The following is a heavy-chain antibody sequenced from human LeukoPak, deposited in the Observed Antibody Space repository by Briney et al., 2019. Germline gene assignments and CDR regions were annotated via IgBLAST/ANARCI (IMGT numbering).Heavy chain of an antibody. CDR2: IYYSGST. CDR1: GGSISSYY. CDR3: AVGGYQDDYYYYYGMDA. D-gene: IGHD2-2*01. V-gene: IGHV4-59*01. Sequence: SETLSLTCTVSGGSISSYYWSWIRQPPGKGLEWIGYIYYSGSTNYNPSLKSRVTISVDTSKNQFSLKLSSVTAADTAVYYCAVGGYQDDYYYYYGMDAWGQGTTVTVSS. J-gene: IGHJ6*02.